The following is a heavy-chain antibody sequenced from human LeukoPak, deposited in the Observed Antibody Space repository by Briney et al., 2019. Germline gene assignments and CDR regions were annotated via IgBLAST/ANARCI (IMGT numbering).Heavy chain of an antibody. CDR3: ASRDTMVRGVMVWDY. V-gene: IGHV5-51*01. CDR2: IYPGDSDT. Sequence: GASLKISCKGSGSSFTSYWIGWVRQMPGKGLEWMGIIYPGDSDTRYSPSFQGQVTISADKSISTAYLQWSSLKASDTAMYYCASRDTMVRGVMVWDYWGQGTLVTVSS. CDR1: GSSFTSYW. J-gene: IGHJ4*02. D-gene: IGHD3-10*01.